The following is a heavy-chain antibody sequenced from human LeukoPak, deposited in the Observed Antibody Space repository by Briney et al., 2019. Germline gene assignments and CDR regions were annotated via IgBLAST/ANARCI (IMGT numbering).Heavy chain of an antibody. CDR3: ARVWWELPNDAFDI. CDR1: GYTFTSYG. CDR2: ISTYNGNT. J-gene: IGHJ3*02. V-gene: IGHV1-18*01. Sequence: GASVKVSCKASGYTFTSYGISWVRQAPGQGLEWMGLISTYNGNTNYAQKLQGRVTMTTDTSTSTAYMELRSLRSDDTAVYYCARVWWELPNDAFDIWGQGTMVTVSS. D-gene: IGHD1-26*01.